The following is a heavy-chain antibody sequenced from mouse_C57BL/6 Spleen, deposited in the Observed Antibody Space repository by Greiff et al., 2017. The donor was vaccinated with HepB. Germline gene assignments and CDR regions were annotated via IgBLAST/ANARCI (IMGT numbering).Heavy chain of an antibody. CDR3: ARGDHYYGSRSYWYFDV. D-gene: IGHD1-1*01. J-gene: IGHJ1*03. Sequence: VQLKESGPGLVKPSQSLSLTCSVTGYSITSGYYWNWIRQFPGNKLEWMGYISYDGSNNYNPSLKNRISITRDTSKNQFFLKLNSVTTEDTATYYCARGDHYYGSRSYWYFDVWGTGTTVTVSS. CDR2: ISYDGSN. V-gene: IGHV3-6*01. CDR1: GYSITSGYY.